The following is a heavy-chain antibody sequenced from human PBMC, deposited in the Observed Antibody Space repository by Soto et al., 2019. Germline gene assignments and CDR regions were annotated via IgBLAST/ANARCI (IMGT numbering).Heavy chain of an antibody. J-gene: IGHJ6*03. CDR2: IYHEGNI. CDR1: GGSIASSYW. V-gene: IGHV4-4*02. Sequence: SETLSLTCAVSGGSIASSYWWNWVRKPPEKGLEWIGDIYHEGNIIYNPSLKSRVTISVDTSKNQFSLKLSSVTAADTAVYYCARGVDYYYYYMDVWGKGTTVTVSS. CDR3: ARGVDYYYYYMDV.